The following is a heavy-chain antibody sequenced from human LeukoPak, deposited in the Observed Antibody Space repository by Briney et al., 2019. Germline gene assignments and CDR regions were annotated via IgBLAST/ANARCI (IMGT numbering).Heavy chain of an antibody. J-gene: IGHJ4*02. CDR2: IWYDGSNK. CDR1: GFTFSNYG. V-gene: IGHV3-33*01. Sequence: GGSLRLSCAASGFTFSNYGVHWVRQAPGKGLEWVALIWYDGSNKYYTDSVKGRLTISRDNSKDTLFLQMNSLRAEDTAVYYCARGPNSNWSGLDFWGQGTLLTVSS. CDR3: ARGPNSNWSGLDF. D-gene: IGHD6-6*01.